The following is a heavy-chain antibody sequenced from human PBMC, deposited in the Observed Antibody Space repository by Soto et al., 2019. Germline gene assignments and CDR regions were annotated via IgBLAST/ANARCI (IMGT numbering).Heavy chain of an antibody. Sequence: ASVKVSCKASGGTFSSYAISWVRQAPGQGLEWMGGIIPIFGTADYAQKFQGRVTITADKSTSTAYMELSSLRSEDTAVYYCARVYYDILTGYYNWFDPWGHGTMVTVSS. J-gene: IGHJ5*02. CDR2: IIPIFGTA. CDR1: GGTFSSYA. V-gene: IGHV1-69*06. D-gene: IGHD3-9*01. CDR3: ARVYYDILTGYYNWFDP.